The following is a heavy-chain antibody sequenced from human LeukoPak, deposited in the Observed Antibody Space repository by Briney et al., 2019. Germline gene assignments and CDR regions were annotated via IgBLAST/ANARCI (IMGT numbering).Heavy chain of an antibody. CDR1: GGSISGGDYY. V-gene: IGHV4-31*03. D-gene: IGHD1-1*01. CDR2: IYYSGST. Sequence: SETLSLTCTVSGGSISGGDYYWSWIRQHPGKGLEWIGYIYYSGSTYYNPSLKSRVTISVDTSKNQFSLKLNSVTAADTAVYYCARSQYNWNDELVSPFDYWGQGTLVTVSS. J-gene: IGHJ4*02. CDR3: ARSQYNWNDELVSPFDY.